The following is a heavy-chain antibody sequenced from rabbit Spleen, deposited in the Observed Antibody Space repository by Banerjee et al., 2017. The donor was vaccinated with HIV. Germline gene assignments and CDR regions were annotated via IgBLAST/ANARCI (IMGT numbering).Heavy chain of an antibody. CDR1: GFDFSSYG. Sequence: QEQLVESGGGLVQPGGSLKLSCKASGFDFSSYGVSWVRQAPGKGLEWIACINAITGKAVYASWVNGRFTISKTSSTTVTLRMTSLTAADTATYFCARDLVGVIGWNFGWWGPGTLVTVS. CDR3: ARDLVGVIGWNFGW. J-gene: IGHJ6*01. D-gene: IGHD4-1*01. CDR2: INAITGKA. V-gene: IGHV1S45*01.